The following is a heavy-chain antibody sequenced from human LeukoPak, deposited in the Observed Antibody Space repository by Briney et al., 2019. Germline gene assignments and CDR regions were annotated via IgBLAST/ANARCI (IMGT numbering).Heavy chain of an antibody. J-gene: IGHJ4*02. CDR3: AREGPFGYDPGDY. Sequence: SVKVSCKASGGTFSSYAISWVRQAPGQGLEGMGGIIPIFGTANYAQKLQGRVTMTTDTSTSTAYMELRSLRSDDTAVYYCAREGPFGYDPGDYWGQGTLVTVSS. V-gene: IGHV1-69*05. D-gene: IGHD2-2*01. CDR1: GGTFSSYA. CDR2: IIPIFGTA.